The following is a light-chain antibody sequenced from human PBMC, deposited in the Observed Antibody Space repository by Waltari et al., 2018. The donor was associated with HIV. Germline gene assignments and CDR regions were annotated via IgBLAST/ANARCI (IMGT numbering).Light chain of an antibody. CDR3: AAWDDRLKGVV. Sequence: QSVMTQPPSASGTPGQRVTISCSGGSSNIGSSSVNWYQQVPGTAPKLLIYNNNQVPSGVPDRFSGSKSGSSASLAISGLQSGDEADYYCAAWDDRLKGVVFGGGTKLTVL. CDR2: NNN. V-gene: IGLV1-44*01. CDR1: SSNIGSSS. J-gene: IGLJ2*01.